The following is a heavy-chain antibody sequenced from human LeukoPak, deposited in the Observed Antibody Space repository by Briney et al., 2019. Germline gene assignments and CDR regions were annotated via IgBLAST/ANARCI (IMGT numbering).Heavy chain of an antibody. V-gene: IGHV3-48*04. D-gene: IGHD5-24*01. J-gene: IGHJ4*02. Sequence: GGPLRLSCAASGFTFSSYSMNWVRQAPGKGLEWVSYISSSSSTIYYADSVKGRFTISRDNAKNSLYLQMNSLRAEDTTVYYCARGARDGYNSDFDYWGQGTLVTVSS. CDR3: ARGARDGYNSDFDY. CDR1: GFTFSSYS. CDR2: ISSSSSTI.